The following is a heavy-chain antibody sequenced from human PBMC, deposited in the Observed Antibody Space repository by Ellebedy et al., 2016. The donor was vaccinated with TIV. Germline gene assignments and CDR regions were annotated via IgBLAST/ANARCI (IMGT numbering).Heavy chain of an antibody. D-gene: IGHD4-17*01. J-gene: IGHJ3*01. CDR3: ARHQWHYGADV. CDR2: IYYTGNP. CDR1: GGSIGSDY. V-gene: IGHV4-59*13. Sequence: SETLSLTXAVSGGSIGSDYWSWIRQPPGKGLETIGYIYYTGNPNYNASLKSRVTMSIDTSKRQFSLRLTSVTAADTAVYYCARHQWHYGADVWGQGTMVTVSS.